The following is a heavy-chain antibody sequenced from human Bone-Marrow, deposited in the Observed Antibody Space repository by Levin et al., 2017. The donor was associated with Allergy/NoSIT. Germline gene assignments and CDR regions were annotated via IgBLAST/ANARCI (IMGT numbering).Heavy chain of an antibody. CDR3: ARGVTTVTTFLGYYFDY. V-gene: IGHV4-34*01. Sequence: SETLSLTCAVYGGSFSGYYWSWIRQPPGKGLEWIGEINHSGSTNYNPSLKSRVTISVDTSKNQFSLKLSSVTAADTAVYYCARGVTTVTTFLGYYFDYWGQGTLVTVSS. CDR1: GGSFSGYY. CDR2: INHSGST. D-gene: IGHD4-17*01. J-gene: IGHJ4*02.